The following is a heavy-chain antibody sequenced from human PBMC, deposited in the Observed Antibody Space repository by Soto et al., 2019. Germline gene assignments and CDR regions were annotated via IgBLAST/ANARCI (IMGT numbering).Heavy chain of an antibody. CDR2: ISSSSSTI. CDR3: ARPTDKVVVAPGAFDI. Sequence: GGSLRLSCAASGFTFSSYSMNWVRQAPGKGLEWVSYISSSSSTIYYADSVKGRFTISRDNAKNSLYLRMNNLRAEDTAVYYCARPTDKVVVAPGAFDIWGQGTMVTVSS. D-gene: IGHD2-15*01. CDR1: GFTFSSYS. J-gene: IGHJ3*02. V-gene: IGHV3-48*01.